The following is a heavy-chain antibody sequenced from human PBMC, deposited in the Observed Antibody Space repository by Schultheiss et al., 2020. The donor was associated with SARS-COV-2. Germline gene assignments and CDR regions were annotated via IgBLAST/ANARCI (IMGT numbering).Heavy chain of an antibody. J-gene: IGHJ4*02. Sequence: GGSLRLSCAASGFTFSSYWMHWVRQAPGKGLEWVAVIWYDGSNKYYADSVKGRFTISRDNSKNTLYLQMNSLRAEDTAVYYCARDDYGGYFDYWGQGTLVTVS. CDR3: ARDDYGGYFDY. CDR2: IWYDGSNK. V-gene: IGHV3-33*08. CDR1: GFTFSSYW. D-gene: IGHD4-17*01.